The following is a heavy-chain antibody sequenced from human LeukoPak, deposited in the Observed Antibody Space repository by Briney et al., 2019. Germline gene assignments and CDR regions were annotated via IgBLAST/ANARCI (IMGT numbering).Heavy chain of an antibody. CDR2: INPNNGGT. J-gene: IGHJ3*02. CDR3: AITVVENAFDI. V-gene: IGHV1-2*06. D-gene: IGHD4-23*01. CDR1: GYTFTNYY. Sequence: ASVKVSCKASGYTFTNYYIHWVRQAPGQGLEWMGRINPNNGGTNYAQKFQGSVTMDRDTSISTAYMELSGLTSDDTAMYYCAITVVENAFDIWGQGTMVIVSS.